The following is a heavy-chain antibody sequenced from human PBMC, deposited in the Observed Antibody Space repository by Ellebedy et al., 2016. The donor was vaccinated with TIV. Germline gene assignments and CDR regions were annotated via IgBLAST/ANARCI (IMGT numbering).Heavy chain of an antibody. CDR1: GFSFNFYA. Sequence: GESLKISCAASGFSFNFYARHWVRQAPAKGLEWVAVISYDGSNQYYIDSVKGRVTISRDNSRNRLYLQMNSLRPEDTAVYYCAKDYGYHDTSGEAFDIWGQGTMVTVAS. J-gene: IGHJ3*02. V-gene: IGHV3-30*18. CDR2: ISYDGSNQ. CDR3: AKDYGYHDTSGEAFDI. D-gene: IGHD3-22*01.